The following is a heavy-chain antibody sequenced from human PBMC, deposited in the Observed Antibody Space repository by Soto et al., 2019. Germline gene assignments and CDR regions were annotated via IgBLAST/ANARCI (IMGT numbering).Heavy chain of an antibody. CDR1: GGSFSGYY. CDR3: ARGPFRDSSSWGEFDP. D-gene: IGHD6-13*01. V-gene: IGHV4-34*01. Sequence: PSETLSLTCAVYGGSFSGYYWSWIRQPPGKGLEWIGEINHSGSTNYNPSLKSRVTISVDTSKNQFSLKLSSVTAADTAVYYCARGPFRDSSSWGEFDPWGQGTLVTVSS. J-gene: IGHJ5*02. CDR2: INHSGST.